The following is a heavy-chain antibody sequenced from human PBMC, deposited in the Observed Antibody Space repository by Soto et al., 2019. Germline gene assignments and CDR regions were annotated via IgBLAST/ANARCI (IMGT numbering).Heavy chain of an antibody. CDR3: ARGKEIQGKDGIILMVNFFPRPNPSIDY. J-gene: IGHJ4*02. V-gene: IGHV1-18*01. D-gene: IGHD2-21*01. CDR1: GYTFTNHA. CDR2: INAYNGHA. Sequence: QVQLVQSGAEVKKPGDSVRVSCRASGYTFTNHAVVWVRQAPGQGLEWMGWINAYNGHANYAERLQGRVTMTTDTSTGTVSMELRRLRSDDTAVYYCARGKEIQGKDGIILMVNFFPRPNPSIDYWGQGTLVTVSS.